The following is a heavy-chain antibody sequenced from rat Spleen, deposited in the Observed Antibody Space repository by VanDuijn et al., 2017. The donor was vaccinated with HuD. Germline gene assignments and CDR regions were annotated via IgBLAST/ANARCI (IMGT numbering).Heavy chain of an antibody. V-gene: IGHV5-25*01. CDR2: ISTGGGNT. D-gene: IGHD1-10*01. Sequence: EVQLVESGGGLVQPGGSMNLSCAASGFTFSNYGMAWVRQAPTKGLEWVASISTGGGNTYYRDSVRGRFTISSDNAKSTLYLQMDSLRSEDTATYYCAKVHNNYYNWFAYWGQGTLVTVSS. CDR1: GFTFSNYG. J-gene: IGHJ3*01. CDR3: AKVHNNYYNWFAY.